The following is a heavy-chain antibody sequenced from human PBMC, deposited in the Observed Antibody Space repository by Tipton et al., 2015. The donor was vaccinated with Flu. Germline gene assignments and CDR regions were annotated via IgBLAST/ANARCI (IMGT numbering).Heavy chain of an antibody. D-gene: IGHD3-3*01. CDR2: IYYSGST. CDR3: ARLGDIFGVVTGVLGHYYYGMDV. V-gene: IGHV4-59*08. J-gene: IGHJ6*02. CDR1: GGSISSYY. Sequence: TLSLTCTVSGGSISSYYWSWIRQPPGEGLEWIGYIYYSGSTNYNPSLKSRVTISVDTSKNQFSLKLSSVTAADTAVYYCARLGDIFGVVTGVLGHYYYGMDVWGQGTTVTVSS.